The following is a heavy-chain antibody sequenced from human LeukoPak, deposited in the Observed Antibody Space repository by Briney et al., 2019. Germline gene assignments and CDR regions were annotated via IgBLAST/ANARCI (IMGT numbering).Heavy chain of an antibody. CDR2: ISSDGGSP. Sequence: PGGSLRLSCAASGFTFSSYAMQWVRQAPGKGLEYVSVISSDGGSPFHVISVKGRFTISRNNSKDTLYLQMGSLRAEDMAVYYCAREYCSGGRCQYYFDYWGQGTLVTVSS. D-gene: IGHD2-15*01. CDR3: AREYCSGGRCQYYFDY. J-gene: IGHJ4*02. V-gene: IGHV3-64*01. CDR1: GFTFSSYA.